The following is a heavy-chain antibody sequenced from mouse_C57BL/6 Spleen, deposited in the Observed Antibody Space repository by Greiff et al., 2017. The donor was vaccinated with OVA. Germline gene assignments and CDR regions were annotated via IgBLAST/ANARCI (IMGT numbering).Heavy chain of an antibody. J-gene: IGHJ1*03. CDR3: ARGGTTVVEGYFDV. CDR2: IYPGDGDT. V-gene: IGHV1-82*01. Sequence: VQLQESGPELVKPGASVKISCKASGYAFSSSWMNWVKQRPGKGLEWIGRIYPGDGDTNYNGKFKGKATLTADKSSSTAYMQLSSLTSEDSAVYFCARGGTTVVEGYFDVWGTGTTVTVSS. CDR1: GYAFSSSW. D-gene: IGHD1-1*01.